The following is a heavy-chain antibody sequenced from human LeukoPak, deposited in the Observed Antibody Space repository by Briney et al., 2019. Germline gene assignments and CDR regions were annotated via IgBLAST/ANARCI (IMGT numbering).Heavy chain of an antibody. Sequence: ASVKVSCKASGGTFSSYAISWVRQAPGQGLEWMGGIIPIFGTANYAQKFQGRVTITADESTSTAYMELSSLRSEDTAVYYCARGLVSGWPHRGSVSFYFDYWGQGTLVTVSS. V-gene: IGHV1-69*13. CDR1: GGTFSSYA. J-gene: IGHJ4*02. CDR2: IIPIFGTA. D-gene: IGHD6-19*01. CDR3: ARGLVSGWPHRGSVSFYFDY.